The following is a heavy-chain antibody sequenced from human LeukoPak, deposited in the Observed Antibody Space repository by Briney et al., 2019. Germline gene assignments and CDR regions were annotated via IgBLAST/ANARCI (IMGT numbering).Heavy chain of an antibody. D-gene: IGHD3-22*01. CDR2: INSDGSST. CDR3: ARGRAGYYYDY. V-gene: IGHV3-74*01. CDR1: GFAVSSYY. Sequence: GGSLRLSCAASGFAVSSYYMHWVRQAPGKGLVWVSRINSDGSSTSYADSVKGRFTISRDNAKNTLYLQMNSLRAEDTAVYYCARGRAGYYYDYWGQGALVTVSS. J-gene: IGHJ4*02.